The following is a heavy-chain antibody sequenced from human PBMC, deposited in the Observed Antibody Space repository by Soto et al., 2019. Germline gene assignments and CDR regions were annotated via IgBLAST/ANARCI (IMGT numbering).Heavy chain of an antibody. Sequence: EVQLVESGGGLVQPGGSLRLSCAASGFTFSSYWMSWVRQAPGKGLEWVANIKQDGSEKYYVDSVKGRFTISRDNAKNSMYLQMNSLRAEDTAVYYCARDRRYTVPGAFEIWGQGTMVTGSS. J-gene: IGHJ3*02. CDR2: IKQDGSEK. D-gene: IGHD4-17*01. CDR3: ARDRRYTVPGAFEI. CDR1: GFTFSSYW. V-gene: IGHV3-7*05.